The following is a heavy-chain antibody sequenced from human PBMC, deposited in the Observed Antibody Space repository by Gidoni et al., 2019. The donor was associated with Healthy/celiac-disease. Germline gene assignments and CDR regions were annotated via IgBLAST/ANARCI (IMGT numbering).Heavy chain of an antibody. CDR2: IYYSGST. CDR3: ARVVAAAAPGWFDP. V-gene: IGHV4-59*08. D-gene: IGHD6-13*01. J-gene: IGHJ5*02. CDR1: GGSISSYY. Sequence: QVQLQESGPGLVKPSETLSLNCTVSGGSISSYYWSWIRQAPGKGLEWIGDIYYSGSTNYNPSLKSRVTISVDTSKNQFSLKRSSVTAADTAVYYCARVVAAAAPGWFDPWGQGTLVTVSS.